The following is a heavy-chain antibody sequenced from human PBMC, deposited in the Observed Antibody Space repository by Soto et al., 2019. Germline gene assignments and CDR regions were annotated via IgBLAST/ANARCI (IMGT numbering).Heavy chain of an antibody. J-gene: IGHJ6*02. CDR3: ASVNLRSSSGIDV. D-gene: IGHD3-16*01. V-gene: IGHV3-48*03. CDR2: ISKSSSVI. CDR1: GSSFSSYE. Sequence: AGGSLRLSCAASGSSFSSYEMHWVRQAPGKGLEWVSYISKSSSVIYYADSVKGRFTISRDNAKNLLYLQMNSLRAEETAVYFCASVNLRSSSGIDVWGQGNTVTVSS.